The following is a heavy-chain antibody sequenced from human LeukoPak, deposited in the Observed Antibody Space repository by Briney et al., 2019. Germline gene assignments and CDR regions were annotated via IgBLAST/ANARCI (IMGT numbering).Heavy chain of an antibody. CDR2: IYSGGST. V-gene: IGHV3-53*01. CDR1: GFTVRSNY. CDR3: ARDRMRYYGMDV. J-gene: IGHJ6*02. Sequence: PGGSLRLSCAASGFTVRSNYMSWVRPAPGKGLEWVSVIYSGGSTFYADSVKGRFTISRDNSKNTLYLEMNSLRAEDTAVYYCARDRMRYYGMDVWGQGTKVTVSS.